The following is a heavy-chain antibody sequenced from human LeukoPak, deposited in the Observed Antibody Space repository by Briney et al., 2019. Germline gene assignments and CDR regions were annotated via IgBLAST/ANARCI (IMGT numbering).Heavy chain of an antibody. CDR1: GGSISTSY. V-gene: IGHV4-59*01. D-gene: IGHD2-15*01. CDR3: ARGPQYCSDGSCYSYAFDI. Sequence: SETLSLTCTVSGGSISTSYWGWIRQPPGKGLEWIGYIYYSGSTNYNPSLKSRVTISVDTSKNQFSLKLSSVTAADTAVYYCARGPQYCSDGSCYSYAFDIWGQGTMVTVSS. J-gene: IGHJ3*02. CDR2: IYYSGST.